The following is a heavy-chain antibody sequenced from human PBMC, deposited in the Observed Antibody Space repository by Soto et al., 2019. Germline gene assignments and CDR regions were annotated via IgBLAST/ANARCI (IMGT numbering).Heavy chain of an antibody. Sequence: LLPPPVPWGVFWGSILDGGCCRIINPQPPGEGLEWIGYIYLIGSTYYSPSLKSRVTISIDRSKNQFSLNLSSVTAADTAVYYCARAGPGFCTNGVCWFDPWGQGTLVTVSS. D-gene: IGHD2-8*01. CDR2: IYLIGST. V-gene: IGHV4-30-2*01. J-gene: IGHJ5*02. CDR1: WGSILDGGCC. CDR3: ARAGPGFCTNGVCWFDP.